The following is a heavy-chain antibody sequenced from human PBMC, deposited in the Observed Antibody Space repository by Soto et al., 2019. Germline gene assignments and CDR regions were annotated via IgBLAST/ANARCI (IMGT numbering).Heavy chain of an antibody. J-gene: IGHJ6*02. Sequence: QVQLVQSGAEVKKPGSSVKVSCKAPGGTFSSYAISWVRQAPGQGLEWMGGSIPIFGTAKDAQKFQGRFTSTADESTSTGYMELSSLRSEDTAVYYCARSQGGSSSLDIYYYYYYGMDVWGQGTTVTVSS. V-gene: IGHV1-69*01. CDR3: ARSQGGSSSLDIYYYYYYGMDV. CDR2: SIPIFGTA. D-gene: IGHD2-15*01. CDR1: GGTFSSYA.